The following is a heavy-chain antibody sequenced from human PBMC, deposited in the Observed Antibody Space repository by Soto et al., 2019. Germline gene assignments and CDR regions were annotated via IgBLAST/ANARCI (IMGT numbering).Heavy chain of an antibody. CDR3: ARDCSGGACNPASFDY. D-gene: IGHD2-15*01. CDR1: AGSISTYH. J-gene: IGHJ4*02. CDR2: IYYTGST. Sequence: SETLSLTCSVSAGSISTYHWRWIRQPAGKGLEWIGRIYYTGSTDYNPSLKSRVTMSVDTAKNQFSLKVSSVTAADTAVYYCARDCSGGACNPASFDYWGQGTLVTVSS. V-gene: IGHV4-4*07.